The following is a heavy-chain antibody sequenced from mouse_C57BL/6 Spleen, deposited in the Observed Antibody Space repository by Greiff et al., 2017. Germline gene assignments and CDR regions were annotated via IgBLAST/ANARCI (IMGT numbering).Heavy chain of an antibody. D-gene: IGHD2-1*01. CDR3: ASGYGNFYFDY. Sequence: QVQLQQSGAELVKPGASVKLSCKASGYTFTSYWMQWVKQRPGQGLEWIGEIDPSDSYTNYNQKFKGKATLTVDTSSSTAYMQLSSLTSEDSAVYYCASGYGNFYFDYWGQGTTLTVSS. CDR1: GYTFTSYW. CDR2: IDPSDSYT. V-gene: IGHV1-50*01. J-gene: IGHJ2*01.